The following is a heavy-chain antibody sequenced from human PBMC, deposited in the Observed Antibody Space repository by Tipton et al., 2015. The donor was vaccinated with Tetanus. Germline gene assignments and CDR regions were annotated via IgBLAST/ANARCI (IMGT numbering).Heavy chain of an antibody. CDR2: IYYSGST. V-gene: IGHV4-31*02. CDR1: GGSISSGGYY. Sequence: LRLSCTVSGGSISSGGYYWSWIRQHPGKGLEWIGDIYYSGSTYYNPSLKSRVTISVDTSKNQFSLKLSSVTAADTAVYYCAREVAAPGTNWFDPWGQGTLVTVSS. J-gene: IGHJ5*02. D-gene: IGHD6-13*01. CDR3: AREVAAPGTNWFDP.